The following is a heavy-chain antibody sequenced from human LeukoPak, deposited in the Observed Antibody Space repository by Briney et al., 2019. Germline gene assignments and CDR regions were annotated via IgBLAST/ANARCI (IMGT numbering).Heavy chain of an antibody. J-gene: IGHJ5*02. Sequence: ASVKVSCKTSGYPYTTYEINWVRQAAGQGLEWMGWVHPDTGYADYAQKFQGRVTMTSDTSISTAYMELSSLRSDDTAVYFCARGPRNDPWGQGTLVTVSS. CDR3: ARGPRNDP. CDR2: VHPDTGYA. D-gene: IGHD1-14*01. V-gene: IGHV1-8*01. CDR1: GYPYTTYE.